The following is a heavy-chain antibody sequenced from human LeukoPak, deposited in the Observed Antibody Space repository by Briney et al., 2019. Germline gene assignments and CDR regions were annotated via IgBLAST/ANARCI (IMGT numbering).Heavy chain of an antibody. CDR1: GFDFRSYS. CDR3: ARGDRNEFASATFYTA. CDR2: ISSFSGTI. Sequence: PGGSLRLSCAASGFDFRSYSMNWVRQAPGKGLEWVSYISSFSGTIDYADSVKGRFTISRDNAKNSLYLQMNSLRDDDTAVYYCARGDRNEFASATFYTAWGQGALVTVSS. D-gene: IGHD3-10*01. V-gene: IGHV3-48*02. J-gene: IGHJ4*02.